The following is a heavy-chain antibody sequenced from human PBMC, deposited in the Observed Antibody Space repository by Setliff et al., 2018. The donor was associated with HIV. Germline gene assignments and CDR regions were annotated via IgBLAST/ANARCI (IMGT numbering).Heavy chain of an antibody. CDR2: ISATGST. D-gene: IGHD2-15*01. J-gene: IGHJ6*03. CDR1: GGIISSDSFF. V-gene: IGHV4-61*09. Sequence: SETLSLTCTVSGGIISSDSFFWSWIRQPAGKGLEWIGHISATGSTNYNPSLKSRVTISVDTSKNQFSLKLSSVTAADTAVYYCARGGGSRAATSSYYYMDVWGKGTTVTVSS. CDR3: ARGGGSRAATSSYYYMDV.